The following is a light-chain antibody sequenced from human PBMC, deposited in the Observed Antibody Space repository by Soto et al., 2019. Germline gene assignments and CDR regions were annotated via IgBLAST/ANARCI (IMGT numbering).Light chain of an antibody. Sequence: EVVMTQSPATLSVSPGERATLSCRASQSVSINLAWYQQKLGQAPRLLIYGASTGATGIPARFSGSGSGTDFTLTISSLQSEDFALYYCQQYGESSYAFGQGTKLQIK. CDR3: QQYGESSYA. CDR1: QSVSIN. J-gene: IGKJ2*01. CDR2: GAS. V-gene: IGKV3-15*01.